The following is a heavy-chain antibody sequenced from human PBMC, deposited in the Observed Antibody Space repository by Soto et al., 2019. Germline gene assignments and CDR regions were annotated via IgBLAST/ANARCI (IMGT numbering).Heavy chain of an antibody. CDR3: AKDICSGGSCYGVYYYGMDV. J-gene: IGHJ6*02. Sequence: EVQLVESGGGLVQPGRSLRLSCAASGFTFDDYAMHWVRQAPGKGLEWVSGISWNSGSIGYADSVKGRFTISRDNAKNSLYLQMNSLRAEDTALYYCAKDICSGGSCYGVYYYGMDVWGQGTTVTVSS. CDR1: GFTFDDYA. V-gene: IGHV3-9*01. D-gene: IGHD2-15*01. CDR2: ISWNSGSI.